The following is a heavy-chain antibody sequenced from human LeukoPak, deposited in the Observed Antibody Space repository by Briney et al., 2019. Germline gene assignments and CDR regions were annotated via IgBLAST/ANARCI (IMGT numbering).Heavy chain of an antibody. D-gene: IGHD6-19*01. CDR2: INPSGGST. CDR3: ARDHHPRYSSGWIYYFDY. Sequence: ASVKVSCKASGYTFTGYYMHWVRRAPGQGLEWMGIINPSGGSTSYAQKFQGRVNMTRDTSTSTVYMELSSLRSEDTAVYYCARDHHPRYSSGWIYYFDYWGQGTLVTVSS. V-gene: IGHV1-46*01. J-gene: IGHJ4*02. CDR1: GYTFTGYY.